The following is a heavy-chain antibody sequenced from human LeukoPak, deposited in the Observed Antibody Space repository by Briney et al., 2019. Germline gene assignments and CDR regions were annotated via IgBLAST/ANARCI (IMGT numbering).Heavy chain of an antibody. J-gene: IGHJ4*02. Sequence: PSETLSLTRAVSGGSISSGASSWSWIRQPPGKGLEWIGYIYHSGSTYYNPSLKSRVTISVDRSKNQFSLKLSSVTAADTAVYYCARALNTNAIDYWGQGTLVTVSS. D-gene: IGHD2-2*01. V-gene: IGHV4-30-2*01. CDR1: GGSISSGASS. CDR2: IYHSGST. CDR3: ARALNTNAIDY.